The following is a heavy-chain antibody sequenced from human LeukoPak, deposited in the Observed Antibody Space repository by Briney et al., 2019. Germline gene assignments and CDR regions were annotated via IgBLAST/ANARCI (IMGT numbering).Heavy chain of an antibody. D-gene: IGHD3-3*01. CDR1: GVSVSSGSYY. V-gene: IGHV4-61*01. CDR3: AREGPSFWSGPDYGMDV. J-gene: IGHJ6*02. Sequence: SETLSLTCTVSGVSVSSGSYYWSWIRQPPGKGLEWIGYIYYSGSTNYNPSLKSRVTISVDTSKNQFSLKLSSVTAADTAVYYCAREGPSFWSGPDYGMDVWGQGTTVTVSS. CDR2: IYYSGST.